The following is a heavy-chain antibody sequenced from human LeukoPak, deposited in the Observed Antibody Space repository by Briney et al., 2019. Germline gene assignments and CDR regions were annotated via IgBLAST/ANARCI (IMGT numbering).Heavy chain of an antibody. V-gene: IGHV4-34*01. CDR1: GGSFSGYY. CDR3: ARRKGTSGWSWGSPYYFDY. Sequence: SETLSLTCAVYGGSFSGYYWSWIRQPPGKGLEWIREINHSGSTNYNPSLKSRVTISVDTPKNQFSLKLSSVTAADTAVYYCARRKGTSGWSWGSPYYFDYWGQGTLVTVSS. CDR2: INHSGST. D-gene: IGHD6-19*01. J-gene: IGHJ4*02.